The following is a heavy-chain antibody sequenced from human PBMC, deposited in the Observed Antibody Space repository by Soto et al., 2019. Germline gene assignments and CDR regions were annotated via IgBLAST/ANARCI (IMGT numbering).Heavy chain of an antibody. J-gene: IGHJ4*02. CDR1: GYTFTTYD. Sequence: QVQLVQSGAEVEKPGASVKVSCKASGYTFTTYDFNWVRQAPGHGLEWMRWMNPDTGNTGYAQKFQGRVTMTRDTSISTAFMALSGLTAEDTAVYYCARALGYSSTSRLDLWGQGTLVTVSS. D-gene: IGHD6-19*01. CDR3: ARALGYSSTSRLDL. V-gene: IGHV1-8*01. CDR2: MNPDTGNT.